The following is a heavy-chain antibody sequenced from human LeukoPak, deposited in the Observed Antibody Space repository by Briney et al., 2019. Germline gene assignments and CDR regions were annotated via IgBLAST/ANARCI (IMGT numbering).Heavy chain of an antibody. CDR3: ARGAYGSGWTTFDY. V-gene: IGHV3-23*01. CDR1: GFTFDDYA. CDR2: ISGSGGTT. Sequence: GGSLRLSCAASGFTFDDYAMHWVRQAPGKGLEWVSGISGSGGTTYYADSVKGRFTISRDNSKNTLYLQMNSLRADDTAVHYCARGAYGSGWTTFDYWGQGILVTVSS. J-gene: IGHJ4*02. D-gene: IGHD6-19*01.